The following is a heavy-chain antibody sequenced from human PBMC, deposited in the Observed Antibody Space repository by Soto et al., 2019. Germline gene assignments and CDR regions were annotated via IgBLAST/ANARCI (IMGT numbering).Heavy chain of an antibody. CDR2: ISSSSSTI. CDR1: GFTFSSYS. CDR3: ARHPERIAQIGWFDP. Sequence: GGSLRLSCAASGFTFSSYSMNWVRQAPGKGLEWVSYISSSSSTIYYADSVKGRFTVSRDNAKNSLYLQMNSLRAEDTAVYYCARHPERIAQIGWFDPWGQGSLVTVSS. J-gene: IGHJ5*02. V-gene: IGHV3-48*01. D-gene: IGHD6-13*01.